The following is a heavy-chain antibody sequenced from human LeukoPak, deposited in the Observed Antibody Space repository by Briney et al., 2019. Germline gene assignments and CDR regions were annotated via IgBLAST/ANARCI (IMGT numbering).Heavy chain of an antibody. CDR1: GHTFTGYY. Sequence: ASVKVSCKASGHTFTGYYMHWVRQAPGQGLEWMGWINPNSGGTNYAQKFQGRVTMTRDTSISTAYMELSRLRSDDTAVYYCARGSAYSGSYYYYYYMDVWGKGTTVTVSS. J-gene: IGHJ6*03. D-gene: IGHD1-26*01. CDR3: ARGSAYSGSYYYYYYMDV. V-gene: IGHV1-2*02. CDR2: INPNSGGT.